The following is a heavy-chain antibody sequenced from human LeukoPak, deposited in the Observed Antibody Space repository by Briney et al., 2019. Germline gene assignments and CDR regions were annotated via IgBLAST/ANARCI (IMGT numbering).Heavy chain of an antibody. D-gene: IGHD6-19*01. J-gene: IGHJ5*02. CDR1: GYSITSGYY. Sequence: SETLSLTCTVSGYSITSGYYWGWIRQPPGKGLEWIGSIYHTGSTYYNPSLKSRVTISVDTSKNQFSLKLSSVTAADTAVYYCARVGPHTGGWYRSHNWFDPWGQGTLVTVSS. V-gene: IGHV4-38-2*02. CDR3: ARVGPHTGGWYRSHNWFDP. CDR2: IYHTGST.